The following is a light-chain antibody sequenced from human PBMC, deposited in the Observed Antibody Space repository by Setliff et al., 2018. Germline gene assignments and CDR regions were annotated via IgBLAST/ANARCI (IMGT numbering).Light chain of an antibody. J-gene: IGLJ1*01. CDR2: GNS. V-gene: IGLV1-40*01. CDR1: SSNIGAGYD. CDR3: QSYDSSLSALYV. Sequence: GKRVTISCTGSSSNIGAGYDVHWYQQLPGTAPKLLIYGNSNRPSGVPDRFSGSKSGTSASLAITGLQAEDEADYYCQSYDSSLSALYVFGTGTKVTVL.